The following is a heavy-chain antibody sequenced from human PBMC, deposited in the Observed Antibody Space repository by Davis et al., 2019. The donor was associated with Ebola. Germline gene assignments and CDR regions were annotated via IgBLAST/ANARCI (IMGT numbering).Heavy chain of an antibody. D-gene: IGHD1-26*01. CDR3: ARSIRELLTFDY. J-gene: IGHJ4*02. CDR2: ISAYNGNT. CDR1: GYTFTSYG. Sequence: AASVKVSCKASGYTFTSYGISWVRQAPGQGLEWMGWISAYNGNTNYAQKLQGRVTMTTDTSTSTAYMELRSLRSEDTAVYYCARSIRELLTFDYWGQGTLVTVSS. V-gene: IGHV1-18*01.